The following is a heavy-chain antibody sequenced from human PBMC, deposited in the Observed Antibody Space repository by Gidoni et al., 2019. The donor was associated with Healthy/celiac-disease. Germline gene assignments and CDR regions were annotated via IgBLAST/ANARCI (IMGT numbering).Heavy chain of an antibody. V-gene: IGHV3-30-3*01. CDR1: GLTFRIYA. CDR2: RTEEGGNK. Sequence: QVLLVESGGGVVQPGRSLRLSCAASGLTFRIYAVHWVRLAPGKGLGWDAIRTEEGGNKYYADTGKSRFTISRDNSKNALYLQMNSLRAEDPAVYYCAGNRKYQLLSSVYYYYYYGMDVWGQGTTVTVSS. D-gene: IGHD2-2*01. CDR3: AGNRKYQLLSSVYYYYYYGMDV. J-gene: IGHJ6*02.